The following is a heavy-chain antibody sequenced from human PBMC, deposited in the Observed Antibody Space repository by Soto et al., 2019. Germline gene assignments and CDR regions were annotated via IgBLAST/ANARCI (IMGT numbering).Heavy chain of an antibody. CDR3: ARGPIMTTFGVVPEALNWFDP. J-gene: IGHJ5*02. CDR1: GASVTNYY. CDR2: IYYSGST. D-gene: IGHD3-16*01. V-gene: IGHV4-59*02. Sequence: QVQLQESGPGLVKPSETLSLNCTVSGASVTNYYWSWIRQSPGKGLDWIGHIYYSGSTKYNPSLKSRITISVDTSKNQYSLNLRSVTAADTAVYYCARGPIMTTFGVVPEALNWFDPWGQGVLVSVSS.